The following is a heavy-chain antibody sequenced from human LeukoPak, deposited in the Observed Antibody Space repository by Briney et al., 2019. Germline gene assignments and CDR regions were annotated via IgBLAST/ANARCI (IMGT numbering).Heavy chain of an antibody. J-gene: IGHJ4*02. D-gene: IGHD3-10*01. CDR3: ARHDSIWFGVDY. V-gene: IGHV4-39*01. Sequence: SETLSLTCTVSGGSISSSSYYWGWLRQPPGKGLECIGSIYYSGSTYYNPSLKSRVTISVDTSKNQFSLKLSSVTAADTAVYYCARHDSIWFGVDYWGQGTLVTVSS. CDR2: IYYSGST. CDR1: GGSISSSSYY.